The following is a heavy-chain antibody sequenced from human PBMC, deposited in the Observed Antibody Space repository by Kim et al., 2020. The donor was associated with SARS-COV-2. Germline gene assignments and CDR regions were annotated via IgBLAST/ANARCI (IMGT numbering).Heavy chain of an antibody. CDR3: NCHAVGATLVDY. Sequence: GGSLRLSCAASGFTFGDYAMHWVRQAPGKGLEWVSGISWNSGSIGYADSVKGRFTISRDNAKNSLYLQMNSLRAEDTALYYCNCHAVGATLVDYWGQGTLVTVSS. D-gene: IGHD1-26*01. CDR1: GFTFGDYA. CDR2: ISWNSGSI. J-gene: IGHJ4*02. V-gene: IGHV3-9*01.